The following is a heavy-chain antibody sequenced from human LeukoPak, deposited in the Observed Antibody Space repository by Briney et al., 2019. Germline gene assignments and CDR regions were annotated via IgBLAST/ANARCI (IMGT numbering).Heavy chain of an antibody. CDR3: VTGNRFDF. CDR1: GFIFSTHG. D-gene: IGHD1-20*01. Sequence: PGGSLRLSCAASGFIFSTHGMHWVRQAPGKGLEWVGRTRNKANSYTTEYAASVKGRFTISRHDSKNSLYLQMNSLKTEDTAVYHCVTGNRFDFWGQGTLVTVSS. CDR2: TRNKANSYTT. J-gene: IGHJ4*02. V-gene: IGHV3-72*01.